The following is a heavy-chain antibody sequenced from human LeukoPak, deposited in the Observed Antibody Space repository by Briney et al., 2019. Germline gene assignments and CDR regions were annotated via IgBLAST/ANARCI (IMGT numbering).Heavy chain of an antibody. J-gene: IGHJ3*02. D-gene: IGHD2-2*01. CDR1: GSISGYY. CDR3: ARQKCTSTSCLTKNAFDI. V-gene: IGHV4-4*09. Sequence: SETLSLTCTVSGSISGYYWSWIRQPPGKGLEWVGYIYTSGSTNYNPSLESRVTISVDTSKNQFSLDLSSVTAADTAVYYCARQKCTSTSCLTKNAFDIWGQGTMVTVSS. CDR2: IYTSGST.